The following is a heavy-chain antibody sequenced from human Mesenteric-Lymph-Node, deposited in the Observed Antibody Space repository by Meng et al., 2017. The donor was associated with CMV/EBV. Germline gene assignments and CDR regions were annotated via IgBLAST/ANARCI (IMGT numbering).Heavy chain of an antibody. V-gene: IGHV3-11*01. CDR2: ISTSGSTI. J-gene: IGHJ4*02. Sequence: CAASGFNFSDYYMRWLRQAPGKGLEWLSYISTSGSTIYYADSVKGRFTISRDNAKNSLYLQMNSLRADDTAVYYCARANDDGSGSLDYWGQGTLVTVSS. CDR1: GFNFSDYY. CDR3: ARANDDGSGSLDY. D-gene: IGHD3-10*01.